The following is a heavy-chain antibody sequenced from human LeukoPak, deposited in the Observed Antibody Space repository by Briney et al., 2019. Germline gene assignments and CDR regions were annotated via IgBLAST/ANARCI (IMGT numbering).Heavy chain of an antibody. J-gene: IGHJ5*02. D-gene: IGHD6-19*01. CDR3: AKDLGIAVAGTNWFDP. CDR1: GFTFSSYA. Sequence: GGSLRLSCAASGFTFSSYAMSWVRQAPGKGLEWVSAISGSGGSTYYADSVKDRFTISRDNSKNTLYLQMNSLRAEDTAVYYCAKDLGIAVAGTNWFDPWGQGTLVTVSS. V-gene: IGHV3-23*01. CDR2: ISGSGGST.